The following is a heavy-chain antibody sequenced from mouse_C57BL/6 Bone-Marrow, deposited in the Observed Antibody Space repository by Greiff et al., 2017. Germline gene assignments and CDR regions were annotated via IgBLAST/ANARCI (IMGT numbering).Heavy chain of an antibody. CDR2: IYPTSGRT. J-gene: IGHJ2*01. Sequence: VQLQQPGAELVKPGASVKMSCKASGYTFTSYWITWVKQRPGQGLEWIGDIYPTSGRTNYNEKFKSKAILTVDTSSNTAYMQLSSLTSEVSAVFFCARSGPLERSFDYWGQGTTRTVAS. D-gene: IGHD3-1*01. CDR1: GYTFTSYW. V-gene: IGHV1-55*01. CDR3: ARSGPLERSFDY.